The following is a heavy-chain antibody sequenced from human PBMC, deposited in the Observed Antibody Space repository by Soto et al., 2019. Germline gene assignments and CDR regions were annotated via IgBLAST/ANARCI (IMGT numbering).Heavy chain of an antibody. J-gene: IGHJ6*02. D-gene: IGHD3-22*01. CDR3: AREGYYDSSGYALYYYYGMDV. CDR2: ISAYNGNT. Sequence: QVQLVQSGAEVKKPGASVKVSCKASGYTFTSYGIGWVRQAPGQGLEWMGWISAYNGNTNYAQKLQGRVTMTTDTSTSTAYMELRSLRSDDTAVYYCAREGYYDSSGYALYYYYGMDVWGQGTTVTVS. CDR1: GYTFTSYG. V-gene: IGHV1-18*04.